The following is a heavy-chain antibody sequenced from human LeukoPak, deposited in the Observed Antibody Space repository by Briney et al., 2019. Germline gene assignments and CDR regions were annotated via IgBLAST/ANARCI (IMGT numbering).Heavy chain of an antibody. D-gene: IGHD2-15*01. CDR2: IKEDGSEI. CDR1: GFTFTRYW. Sequence: GGSLRLSCAASGFTFTRYWMTWVRQAPGKGLEWVANIKEDGSEIYYVDSVKGRFTISRDNANNSLYLQMNSLRAEDTAMYYCAKSGLNRFDYWGQGTLVTVSS. V-gene: IGHV3-7*01. J-gene: IGHJ4*02. CDR3: AKSGLNRFDY.